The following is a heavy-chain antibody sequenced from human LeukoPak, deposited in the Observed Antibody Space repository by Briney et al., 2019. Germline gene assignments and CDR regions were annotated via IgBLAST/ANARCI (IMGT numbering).Heavy chain of an antibody. CDR3: ARVGSSENWFDP. J-gene: IGHJ5*02. CDR1: GDSVSSNSAA. D-gene: IGHD6-19*01. V-gene: IGHV6-1*01. Sequence: SQTLSLTCAISGDSVSSNSAAWSWVRQSPSRGLEWLGRTYYRSKWYNDYAVSVKSRITINPDTSKNQFSLQLNSVTPKDTAVYYCARVGSSENWFDPWGQGTLVTVSS. CDR2: TYYRSKWYN.